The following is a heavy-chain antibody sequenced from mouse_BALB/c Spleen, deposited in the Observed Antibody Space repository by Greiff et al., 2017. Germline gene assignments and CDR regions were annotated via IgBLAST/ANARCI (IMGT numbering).Heavy chain of an antibody. J-gene: IGHJ4*01. D-gene: IGHD2-12*01. Sequence: VLLQQSGAELAKPGASVKMSCTASGYTFTSYWMHWVKQRPGQGLEWIGYINPSTGYTEYNQKFKDKATLTADKSSSTAYMQLSSLRSEDSAVYYCARAWRVLYAAMDYWGQGTSVTVSA. CDR3: ARAWRVLYAAMDY. CDR1: GYTFTSYW. CDR2: INPSTGYT. V-gene: IGHV1-7*01.